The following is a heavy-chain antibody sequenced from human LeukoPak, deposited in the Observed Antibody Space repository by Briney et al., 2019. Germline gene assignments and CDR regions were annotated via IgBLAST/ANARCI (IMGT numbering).Heavy chain of an antibody. V-gene: IGHV1-69*01. CDR3: AREDCGGDCEGDAFDI. CDR1: GGTFSSYA. CDR2: IIPIFGTA. Sequence: ASVKVSCKASGGTFSSYAISWVRQAPGQGLEWTGGIIPIFGTANYAQKFQGRVTITADESTSTAYMELSSLRSEDTAVYYCAREDCGGDCEGDAFDIWGQGTMVTVSS. J-gene: IGHJ3*02. D-gene: IGHD2-21*02.